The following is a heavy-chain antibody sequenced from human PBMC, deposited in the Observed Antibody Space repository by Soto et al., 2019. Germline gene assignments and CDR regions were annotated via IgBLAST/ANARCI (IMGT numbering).Heavy chain of an antibody. CDR3: ARDNWGSLEY. Sequence: GGSLRLSCAASGVTFSTFWMSWVRQVPGKGLLWVSHMNTDGNVINYADSVKGRFTISRDNAKNTLYLQMNSLSAEDTAVYYCARDNWGSLEYWGPGTLVTVSS. D-gene: IGHD7-27*01. CDR2: MNTDGNVI. CDR1: GVTFSTFW. J-gene: IGHJ4*02. V-gene: IGHV3-74*01.